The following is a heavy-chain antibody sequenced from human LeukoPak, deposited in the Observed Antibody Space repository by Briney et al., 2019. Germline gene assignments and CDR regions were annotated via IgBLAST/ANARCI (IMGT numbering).Heavy chain of an antibody. V-gene: IGHV4-38-2*01. CDR2: MYYSGST. CDR1: GYSISSGYY. Sequence: SETLSLTCAVSGYSISSGYYWGWIRQPPGKGLEWIGSMYYSGSTYSNPSLRSRVTMSADTSKNQFSLNLKSVTAADTAVYYCARQYYDSTGYYYFDYWGQGTLVTVSS. D-gene: IGHD3-22*01. CDR3: ARQYYDSTGYYYFDY. J-gene: IGHJ4*02.